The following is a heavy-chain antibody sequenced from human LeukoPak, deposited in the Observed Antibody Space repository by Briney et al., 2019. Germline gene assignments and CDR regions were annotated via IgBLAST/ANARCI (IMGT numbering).Heavy chain of an antibody. CDR2: ISVSGTI. V-gene: IGHV3-48*01. CDR3: ATAPRGVPDYIDV. D-gene: IGHD1-26*01. Sequence: PGGSLRLSCAASAFSLSTYSMNWVRQGPGKGLEWLSHISVSGTIHYADSVKGRFSISRDNGRDSVSLQMNRLRVGDTGVYFCATAPRGVPDYIDVWGRGTTVSVSS. CDR1: AFSLSTYS. J-gene: IGHJ6*03.